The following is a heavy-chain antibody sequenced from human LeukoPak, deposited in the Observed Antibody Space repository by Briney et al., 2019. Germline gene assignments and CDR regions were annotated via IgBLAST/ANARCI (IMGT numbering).Heavy chain of an antibody. Sequence: PGGSLRLSCAASGFTLSTYALNWVRQAPGKGLEWVAVISYDGSNKYYADSVKGRFTISRDNSKNTLYLQMNSLRAEDTAVYYCARDPPWLVYYFDYWGQGTLVTVSS. D-gene: IGHD6-19*01. CDR2: ISYDGSNK. CDR3: ARDPPWLVYYFDY. V-gene: IGHV3-30*04. CDR1: GFTLSTYA. J-gene: IGHJ4*02.